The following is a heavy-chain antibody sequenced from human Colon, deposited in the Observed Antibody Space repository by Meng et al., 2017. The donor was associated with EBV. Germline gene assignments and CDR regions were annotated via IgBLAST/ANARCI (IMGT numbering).Heavy chain of an antibody. CDR3: VRSLGSSVVL. J-gene: IGHJ4*02. CDR1: GAYISKFC. D-gene: IGHD6-6*01. Sequence: SSPGLSKTSGTWSLRCMAAGAYISKFCRNCIWHATGKELEWSRHIFDSGRCHYHPYIKVRVTMSLDTSKNFFSLTLHSVTAADTAVYYCVRSLGSSVVLWGQGTLVTVSS. CDR2: IFDSGRC. V-gene: IGHV4-59*01.